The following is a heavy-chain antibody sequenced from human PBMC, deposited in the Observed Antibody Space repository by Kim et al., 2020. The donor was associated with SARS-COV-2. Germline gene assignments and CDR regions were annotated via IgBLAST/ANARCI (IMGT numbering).Heavy chain of an antibody. CDR2: ISYDGSNK. V-gene: IGHV3-30*18. CDR3: AKGVRYFVNY. D-gene: IGHD3-9*01. J-gene: IGHJ4*02. CDR1: GFTFSSYG. Sequence: GGSLRLSCAASGFTFSSYGMHWVRQAPGKGLEWVAVISYDGSNKYYADSVKGRFTISRDNSKNTLYLQMNSLRAEDTAVYYCAKGVRYFVNYWGQGTLVTVSS.